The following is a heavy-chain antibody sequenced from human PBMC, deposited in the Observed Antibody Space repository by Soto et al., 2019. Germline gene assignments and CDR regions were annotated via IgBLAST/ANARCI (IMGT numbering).Heavy chain of an antibody. Sequence: GASVKVSCKASGYNFLTYGISWLRQAPGRGLEWMGWISTDNTHRNYAQNFQERVTMTTDTSTNTAYMELRSLRSDDTAIYYCARDRPRISVIRAVKAYNYFDPWGQGTLVTVSS. CDR2: ISTDNTHR. J-gene: IGHJ5*02. V-gene: IGHV1-18*01. CDR1: GYNFLTYG. D-gene: IGHD3-10*01. CDR3: ARDRPRISVIRAVKAYNYFDP.